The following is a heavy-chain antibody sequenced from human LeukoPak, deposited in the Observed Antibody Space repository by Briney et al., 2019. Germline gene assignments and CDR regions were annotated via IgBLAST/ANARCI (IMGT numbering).Heavy chain of an antibody. D-gene: IGHD5-12*01. CDR3: AGERGGYGFY. V-gene: IGHV3-48*03. CDR2: ISSSGSTL. CDR1: GFTFSSYE. J-gene: IGHJ4*02. Sequence: GGSLRLSCAASGFTFSSYELNWVRQSPGKGLEWISYISSSGSTLYYADSVKGRFTISRDDAKNSLYLQMNSLRGDDTAMYYCAGERGGYGFYWGQGTLVTVSS.